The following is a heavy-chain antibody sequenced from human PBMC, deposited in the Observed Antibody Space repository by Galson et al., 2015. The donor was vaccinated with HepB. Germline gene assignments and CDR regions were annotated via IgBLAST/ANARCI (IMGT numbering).Heavy chain of an antibody. CDR3: ARRMVRGVPLSGMDV. V-gene: IGHV3-74*01. D-gene: IGHD3-10*01. CDR2: INSDGIST. J-gene: IGHJ6*02. CDR1: GFTFSSYW. Sequence: SLRLSCAASGFTFSSYWMHWVRQAPGKGLVWVSRINSDGISTSYADSVKGRFTISRDNARNTVYLQMNSLRAEDTAVYYCARRMVRGVPLSGMDVWGQGTTVTVSS.